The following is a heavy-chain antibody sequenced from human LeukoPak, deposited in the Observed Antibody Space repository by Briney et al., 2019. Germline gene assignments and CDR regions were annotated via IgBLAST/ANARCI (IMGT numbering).Heavy chain of an antibody. Sequence: ASVKVSCKAAGYTFTSYGISWVRQAPGQGLEWIGWISAYNGNTNYAQKLQGRVTMTTDTSKSAVYMELRSLRSDDTAVYYCARGGLYCSSTSCYGIEYWGQGTLVTVSS. J-gene: IGHJ4*02. D-gene: IGHD2-2*01. CDR1: GYTFTSYG. CDR3: ARGGLYCSSTSCYGIEY. V-gene: IGHV1-18*04. CDR2: ISAYNGNT.